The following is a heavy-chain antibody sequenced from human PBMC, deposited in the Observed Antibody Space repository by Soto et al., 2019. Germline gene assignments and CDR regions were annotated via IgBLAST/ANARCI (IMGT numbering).Heavy chain of an antibody. V-gene: IGHV3-66*01. CDR3: ARDRGDRSGYLFDF. CDR2: LYSDDNT. CDR1: GFTFNSNW. J-gene: IGHJ4*02. Sequence: PGGSLRLSCAASGFTFNSNWMNWVRQAPGKGLEWVSVLYSDDNTYYADSVKGRFTIFRDISKNTVYLHMNRLRVEDTAVYFCARDRGDRSGYLFDFWGQGNLVTVSS. D-gene: IGHD3-22*01.